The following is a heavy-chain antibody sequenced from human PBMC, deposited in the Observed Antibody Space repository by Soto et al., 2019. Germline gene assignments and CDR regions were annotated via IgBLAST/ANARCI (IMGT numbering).Heavy chain of an antibody. D-gene: IGHD4-17*01. CDR3: AKEEDGDLTFDY. J-gene: IGHJ4*02. Sequence: EVQLVESGGGLVQPGRSLSLSCAASGFTFDDYAMHWVRQAPGKGLEWVSGISWNSGSIGYADSVKGRFTISRDNAKNSLYLQMNSLRAEDTALYYCAKEEDGDLTFDYWGQGTLVTVSS. V-gene: IGHV3-9*01. CDR1: GFTFDDYA. CDR2: ISWNSGSI.